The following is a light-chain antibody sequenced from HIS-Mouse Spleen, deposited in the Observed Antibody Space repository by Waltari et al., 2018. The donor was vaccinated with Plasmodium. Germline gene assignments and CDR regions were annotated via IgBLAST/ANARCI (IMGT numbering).Light chain of an antibody. Sequence: EIQMTQSPSSLSASVGDRVTNTCQASQDISNYLNWYQQKPGKAPKLLIYDASNLETGVPSRFSGSGSGTEFTLTISSLQPDDFATYYCQQYNSYSYTFGQGTKLEIK. CDR2: DAS. CDR1: QDISNY. CDR3: QQYNSYSYT. J-gene: IGKJ2*01. V-gene: IGKV1-33*01.